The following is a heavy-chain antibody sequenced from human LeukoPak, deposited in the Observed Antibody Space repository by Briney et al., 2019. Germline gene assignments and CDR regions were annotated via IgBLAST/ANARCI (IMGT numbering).Heavy chain of an antibody. J-gene: IGHJ3*02. CDR1: GYTFTGYY. D-gene: IGHD1-26*01. CDR3: ARSDSGSHFRTGAFDI. V-gene: IGHV1-2*06. Sequence: ASVKVSCKASGYTFTGYYMHWVRQAPGQGLEWMGRINPNSGGTNYAQKFQGRVTMTRDTSISTAYMELSRLRSDDTAVYYCARSDSGSHFRTGAFDIWGQGTMVTVSS. CDR2: INPNSGGT.